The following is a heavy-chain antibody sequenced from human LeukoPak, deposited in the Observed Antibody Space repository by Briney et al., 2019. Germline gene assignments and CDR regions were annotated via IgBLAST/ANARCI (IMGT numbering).Heavy chain of an antibody. CDR2: MSYDGSDK. Sequence: PGGSLRLSCAASGFTFGNYDMHWVRQAPGKGLECVAVMSYDGSDKYYADSVKGRFTVSRDNSKNTLYLQMNSLEAEDTAVYYCAKALRPRYNHGFDYWGQGTLVTVSP. CDR1: GFTFGNYD. D-gene: IGHD5-18*01. J-gene: IGHJ4*02. V-gene: IGHV3-30*18. CDR3: AKALRPRYNHGFDY.